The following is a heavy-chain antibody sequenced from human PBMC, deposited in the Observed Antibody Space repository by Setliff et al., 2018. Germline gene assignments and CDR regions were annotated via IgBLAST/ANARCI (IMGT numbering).Heavy chain of an antibody. Sequence: GGSLRLSCAASGFTFSSYWMSWVRQAPGKGLEWVANIKQDGSEKYYVDSVKGRFTISRDNAKNSLYLQMNSLRAEDTAIYYCANHNPARWAVTGTPLDYWGQGTLVTVS. V-gene: IGHV3-7*03. J-gene: IGHJ4*02. CDR3: ANHNPARWAVTGTPLDY. CDR1: GFTFSSYW. CDR2: IKQDGSEK. D-gene: IGHD6-19*01.